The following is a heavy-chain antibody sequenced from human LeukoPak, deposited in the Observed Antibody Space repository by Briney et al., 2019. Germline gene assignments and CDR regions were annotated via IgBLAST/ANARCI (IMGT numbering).Heavy chain of an antibody. CDR1: GFTFSNYW. Sequence: GGSLRLSCAASGFTFSNYWMNWVRQAPGKGLEWVSHINGYGSSIPHADSVKGRFTISRDNAMNTLYLQMDSLRAEDTAVYYCAKGGKYHFDSWGQGTLVTVSS. D-gene: IGHD3-16*01. CDR3: AKGGKYHFDS. CDR2: INGYGSSI. V-gene: IGHV3-74*01. J-gene: IGHJ4*02.